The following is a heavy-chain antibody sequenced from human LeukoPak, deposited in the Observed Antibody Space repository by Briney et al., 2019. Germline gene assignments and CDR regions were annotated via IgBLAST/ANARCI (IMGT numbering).Heavy chain of an antibody. Sequence: GGSLRLSCAASGFTFSSYGMHWVRQAPGKGLEWVACIRYDGSNKYYADSVKGRFTISRDNSKNTLYLQMNSLRAEDTAVYYCAKDKGYSYPRGYYMDVWGKGTTVTISS. CDR1: GFTFSSYG. CDR3: AKDKGYSYPRGYYMDV. V-gene: IGHV3-30*02. CDR2: IRYDGSNK. J-gene: IGHJ6*03. D-gene: IGHD5-18*01.